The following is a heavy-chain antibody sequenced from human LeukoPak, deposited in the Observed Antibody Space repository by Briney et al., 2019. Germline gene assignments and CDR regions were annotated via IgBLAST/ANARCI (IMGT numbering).Heavy chain of an antibody. CDR2: LYSDGTT. CDR3: ARGGGYYGTDY. J-gene: IGHJ4*02. Sequence: GGSLRLSCAASGFIVSSNYMNWVRQAPGKGLEWVSVLYSDGTTYYTDSVKGRFTISRDNSKNTLYLQMNSLRAGDTAVYYCARGGGYYGTDYWGQGTLVTVSS. D-gene: IGHD3-22*01. V-gene: IGHV3-53*01. CDR1: GFIVSSNY.